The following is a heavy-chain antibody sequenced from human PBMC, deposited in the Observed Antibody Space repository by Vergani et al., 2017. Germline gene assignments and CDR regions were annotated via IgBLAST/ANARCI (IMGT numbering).Heavy chain of an antibody. V-gene: IGHV3-9*01. CDR2: IDRNYGVK. CDR1: GFTFQAFA. J-gene: IGHJ4*02. D-gene: IGHD4-23*01. CDR3: ARERYRGAYGGNSFDY. Sequence: VEAGGGLVQPGGSLRLSCTASGFTFQAFAFHWVRQVSGRGLEWVSGIDRNYGVKNGNSFEGRFSISRDNAKKAVFLQMNSLRAEDTAVYYCARERYRGAYGGNSFDYWGQGILVTVSS.